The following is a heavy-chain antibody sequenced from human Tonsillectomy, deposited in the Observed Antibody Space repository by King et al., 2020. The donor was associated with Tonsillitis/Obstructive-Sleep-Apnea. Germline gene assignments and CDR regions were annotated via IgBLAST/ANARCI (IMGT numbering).Heavy chain of an antibody. CDR1: GGSISRYY. J-gene: IGHJ4*02. CDR3: ARGKVASGSYYVLDY. D-gene: IGHD1-26*01. Sequence: QLQESGPGLVKPSETLSLTCTVSGGSISRYYWSWIRQPPGKGLEWIGYIYYRGSTNYNPSLKSRVTISVETSKNQFSLKLSSVTAADTAVYYCARGKVASGSYYVLDYWGQGTLVTVSS. CDR2: IYYRGST. V-gene: IGHV4-59*01.